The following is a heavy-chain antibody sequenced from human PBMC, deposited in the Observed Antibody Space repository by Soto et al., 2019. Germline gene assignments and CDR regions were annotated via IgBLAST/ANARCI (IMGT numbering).Heavy chain of an antibody. Sequence: SGPTLVNPTQTLTLTCTFSGFSLSTSGMCVSWIRQPPGKALEWLARIDWDDDKYYSTSLKTRLTISKDTSKNQVVLTKTKMDPVETATYYCARVYYDSSGYYGPDYYYGMDVWGQGTTVTVS. D-gene: IGHD3-22*01. CDR1: GFSLSTSGMC. J-gene: IGHJ6*02. CDR3: ARVYYDSSGYYGPDYYYGMDV. CDR2: IDWDDDK. V-gene: IGHV2-70*11.